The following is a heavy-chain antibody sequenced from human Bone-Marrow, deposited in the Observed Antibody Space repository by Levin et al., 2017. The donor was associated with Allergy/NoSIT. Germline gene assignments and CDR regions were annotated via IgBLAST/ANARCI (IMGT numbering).Heavy chain of an antibody. J-gene: IGHJ5*02. V-gene: IGHV3-30-3*01. CDR1: GFTFRNYS. CDR3: ASLNWNDVFNS. CDR2: ISYDGYNK. Sequence: PGGSLRLSCAASGFTFRNYSMHWVRQAPGKGLEWLAVISYDGYNKYYLDSVKGRFSISRDNSKNTVSLQMNSLRVEDTALYYCASLNWNDVFNSWGLGTQVTVSS. D-gene: IGHD1-1*01.